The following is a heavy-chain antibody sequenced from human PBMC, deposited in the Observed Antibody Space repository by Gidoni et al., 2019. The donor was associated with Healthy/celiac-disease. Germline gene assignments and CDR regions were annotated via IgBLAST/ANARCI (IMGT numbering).Heavy chain of an antibody. V-gene: IGHV3-9*01. J-gene: IGHJ3*02. CDR2: ISWNSGSI. CDR1: GFTFDVYA. D-gene: IGHD5-12*01. Sequence: EVQLVESGGGLVQPGRSLRPACAASGFTFDVYAMQWVRQGPGKGLEWVSGISWNSGSIGYADSVKGRFTISRDNAKNSLYLQMNSLRAEDTALYYCAKDRDGYNSRGAFDIWGQGTMVTVSS. CDR3: AKDRDGYNSRGAFDI.